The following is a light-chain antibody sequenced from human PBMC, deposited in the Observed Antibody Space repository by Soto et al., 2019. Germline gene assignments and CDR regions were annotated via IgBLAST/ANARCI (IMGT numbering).Light chain of an antibody. Sequence: DIQLTQSPSFLSASVGDRVTITCRASQGISSYLAWYQQKPGKAPKLLIYAASTLQSGVPSRFSGSGSGTEFTLTIIRLQPEDFATYYCQQLNSYPPWTFGQGTKVEIK. V-gene: IGKV1-9*01. CDR1: QGISSY. CDR3: QQLNSYPPWT. CDR2: AAS. J-gene: IGKJ1*01.